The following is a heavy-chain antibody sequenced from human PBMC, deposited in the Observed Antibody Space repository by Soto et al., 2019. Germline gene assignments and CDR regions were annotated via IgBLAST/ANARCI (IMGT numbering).Heavy chain of an antibody. CDR2: IYYSGST. Sequence: QVQLQESGPGLVKPSQTLSLTCTVSGGSISSGDYYWRWIRQPPGKGLEWIGYIYYSGSTYYNPSLKSRVTISVDTSKNQFSLKLSAVTAADTAVYYCARYGSGSYRLDYWGQGTLVTVSS. V-gene: IGHV4-30-4*01. D-gene: IGHD3-10*01. CDR3: ARYGSGSYRLDY. J-gene: IGHJ4*02. CDR1: GGSISSGDYY.